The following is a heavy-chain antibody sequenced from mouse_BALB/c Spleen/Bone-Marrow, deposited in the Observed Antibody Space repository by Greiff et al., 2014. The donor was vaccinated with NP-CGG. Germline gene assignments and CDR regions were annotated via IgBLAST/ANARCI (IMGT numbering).Heavy chain of an antibody. CDR1: GYSFTNYW. CDR2: IHPSDSET. Sequence: QVQLQQSGAALVRPGASVKLSCQASGYSFTNYWMNWVKPRPGQGLEWIGMIHPSDSETRLNQKFKDKATLTVDESSSTAYMQLSSPTSEDSAVYYCARFGNYEGFTYGGQGTLVTVSA. V-gene: IGHV1-74*01. D-gene: IGHD2-1*01. CDR3: ARFGNYEGFTY. J-gene: IGHJ3*01.